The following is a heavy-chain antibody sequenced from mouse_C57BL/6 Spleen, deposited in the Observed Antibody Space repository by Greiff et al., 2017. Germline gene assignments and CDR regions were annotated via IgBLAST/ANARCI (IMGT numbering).Heavy chain of an antibody. V-gene: IGHV5-9-1*02. Sequence: EVQVVESGEGLVKPGGSLKLSCAASGFTFSSYAMSWVRQTPEKRLEWVAYISSGGDYIYYADTVKGRFTISRDNARNTLYLQMSSLKSEDTAMYYCTREGGFTTVVPHWYFDVWGTGTTVTVSS. D-gene: IGHD1-1*01. CDR2: ISSGGDYI. CDR3: TREGGFTTVVPHWYFDV. J-gene: IGHJ1*03. CDR1: GFTFSSYA.